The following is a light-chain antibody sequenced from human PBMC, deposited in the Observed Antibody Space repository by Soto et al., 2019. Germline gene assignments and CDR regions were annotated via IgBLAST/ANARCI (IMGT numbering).Light chain of an antibody. V-gene: IGKV1-39*01. Sequence: DIQMTQSPSSLSASVGDRVTITCRASQSISSDLNWYQQEPGKAPKLLIYAASSLQSGVPSRFSGSGSGTDFTLTISSLQPEDFATYYCQQSSNTPLTFGPGTKVDIK. CDR1: QSISSD. CDR2: AAS. J-gene: IGKJ3*01. CDR3: QQSSNTPLT.